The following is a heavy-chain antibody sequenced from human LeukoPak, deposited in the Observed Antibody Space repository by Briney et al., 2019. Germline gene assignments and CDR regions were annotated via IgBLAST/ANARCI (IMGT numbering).Heavy chain of an antibody. CDR3: ARRGSIAAHFDY. D-gene: IGHD6-6*01. CDR2: IYYSGST. V-gene: IGHV4-59*08. CDR1: GVSISIYY. J-gene: IGHJ4*02. Sequence: SETLSLTCTVSGVSISIYYSSAIRQPPGKGLAWIGYIYYSGSTNYNPPLKSRVTISVDTSKNQFPLKLSSVTAADPAVYYCARRGSIAAHFDYWGQGTLVTVSS.